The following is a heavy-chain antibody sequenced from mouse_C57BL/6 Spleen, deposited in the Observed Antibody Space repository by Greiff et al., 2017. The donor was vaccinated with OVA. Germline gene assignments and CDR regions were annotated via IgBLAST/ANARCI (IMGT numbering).Heavy chain of an antibody. CDR3: ASLLLRSYYFDY. Sequence: EVQLVESGPGLVKPSQSLSLTCSVTGYSITSGYYWNWIRQFPGNKLEWMGYISYDGSNNYNPSLKNRISITRDTSKNQFFLKLNSVTTEDTATYYCASLLLRSYYFDYWGQGTTLTVSS. J-gene: IGHJ2*01. V-gene: IGHV3-6*01. D-gene: IGHD1-1*01. CDR1: GYSITSGYY. CDR2: ISYDGSN.